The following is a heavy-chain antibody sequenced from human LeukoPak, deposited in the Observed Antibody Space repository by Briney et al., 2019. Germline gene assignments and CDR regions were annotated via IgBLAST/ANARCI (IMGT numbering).Heavy chain of an antibody. D-gene: IGHD2-21*02. V-gene: IGHV3-30*02. CDR3: ATAGLDY. CDR1: EFTFSNYG. Sequence: GGSLRLSCAASEFTFSNYGMHWVRQAPGKGLEWVTFVRSDGNDKYYADSVKGRFTISRDNSKNTLYLQMTSLRVEDTAIYYCATAGLDYWGQDPWSPSPQ. CDR2: VRSDGNDK. J-gene: IGHJ4*01.